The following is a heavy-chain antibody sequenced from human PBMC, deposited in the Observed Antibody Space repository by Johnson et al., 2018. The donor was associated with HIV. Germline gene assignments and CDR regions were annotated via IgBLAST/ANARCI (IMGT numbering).Heavy chain of an antibody. V-gene: IGHV3-30*04. CDR1: GFTFSSYA. Sequence: QVQLVESGGGVVQPGRSLRLSCAASGFTFSSYAMHWVRQAPGKGLEWVAVLSYDGSNKYYADSVKGRFTISRDNSKNTLYLQMNSLRAEDTAVYYCARVYSSSSAHAFDIWGQGTMVTVSS. J-gene: IGHJ3*02. CDR3: ARVYSSSSAHAFDI. CDR2: LSYDGSNK. D-gene: IGHD6-6*01.